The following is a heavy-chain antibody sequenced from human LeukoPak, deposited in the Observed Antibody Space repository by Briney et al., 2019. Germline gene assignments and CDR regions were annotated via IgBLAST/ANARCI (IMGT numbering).Heavy chain of an antibody. CDR3: ASDVHSGATLYFDY. Sequence: GASVKVSCKASGGTFSSYTISWVRQAPGQGLEWMGRIIPILGIANYAQKFQGRVTITADKSTSTAYMELSSLRSEDTAVYYCASDVHSGATLYFDYWGQRTLVTVSS. V-gene: IGHV1-69*02. J-gene: IGHJ4*02. D-gene: IGHD1-26*01. CDR1: GGTFSSYT. CDR2: IIPILGIA.